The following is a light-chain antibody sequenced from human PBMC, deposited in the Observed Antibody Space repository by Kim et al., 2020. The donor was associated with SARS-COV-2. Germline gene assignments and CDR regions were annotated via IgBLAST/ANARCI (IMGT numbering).Light chain of an antibody. V-gene: IGLV2-18*02. CDR3: SSYTLRTTWV. J-gene: IGLJ3*02. CDR2: DVT. CDR1: RRDIGSSHR. Sequence: QSVTLTCAGTRRDIGSSHRVSWYRQPPCSAPKLIIFDVTERPSGVPDRFSGSKSDTTASLTISGLQPEDEADYYCSSYTLRTTWVFGGGTQLTVL.